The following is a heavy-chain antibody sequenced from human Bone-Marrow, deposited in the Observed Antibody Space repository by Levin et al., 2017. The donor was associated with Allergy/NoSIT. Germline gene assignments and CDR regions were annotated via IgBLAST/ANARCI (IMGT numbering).Heavy chain of an antibody. CDR3: ARRPSFFDDSGYYYDL. D-gene: IGHD3-22*01. CDR2: IYYTGST. V-gene: IGHV4-31*03. Sequence: SETLSLTCTVSGGSISNSDYYWTWIRQNPGKGLEWIGFIYYTGSTYYNPSLKSRVSLSVDTSKNQFSLQLNSVTAADTAFYHCARRPSFFDDSGYYYDLWGQGTLVTVSS. J-gene: IGHJ4*02. CDR1: GGSISNSDYY.